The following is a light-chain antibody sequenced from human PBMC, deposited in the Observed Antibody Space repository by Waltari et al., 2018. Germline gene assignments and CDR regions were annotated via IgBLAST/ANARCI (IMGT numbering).Light chain of an antibody. CDR2: TAS. V-gene: IGKV1-5*03. J-gene: IGKJ1*01. Sequence: DIQMTQSPSTLSASVGDRVTVTCRASQSIGRWLAWYQQKPGKATKLLNYTASSLESGVPSRFSGSGSGTEFTLTISSLQPDDFATYYCQQYKSYPWTFGQGTKVEIK. CDR1: QSIGRW. CDR3: QQYKSYPWT.